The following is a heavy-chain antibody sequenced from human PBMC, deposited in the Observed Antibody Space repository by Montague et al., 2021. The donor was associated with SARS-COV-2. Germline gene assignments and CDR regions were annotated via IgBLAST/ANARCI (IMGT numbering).Heavy chain of an antibody. CDR3: ARAGSTGCWRGYYY. Sequence: SLRLSCAASGFTFGDYGMSWVRQAPGKGLEWVSRINWNGGSTGYADSLKGRFTISRDNAKNTLYLQMNSLRAEDTALYHCARAGSTGCWRGYYYWGQGTLVTVSS. V-gene: IGHV3-20*01. CDR2: INWNGGST. J-gene: IGHJ4*02. CDR1: GFTFGDYG. D-gene: IGHD3-3*01.